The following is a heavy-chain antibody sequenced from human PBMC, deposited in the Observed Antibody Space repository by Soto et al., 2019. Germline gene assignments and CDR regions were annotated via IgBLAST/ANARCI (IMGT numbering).Heavy chain of an antibody. V-gene: IGHV3-23*01. J-gene: IGHJ6*02. D-gene: IGHD1-7*01. CDR3: AKGLRRLLRTQYYYRLDV. CDR2: ISGSGGNT. CDR1: GFTFSPYA. Sequence: GGSLRLSCAASGFTFSPYAMTWVRQAPGKGLEWVSSISGSGGNTNYADSVKGRFTVSRDNSKRTLSLQMNSLTEEDTAIYYCAKGLRRLLRTQYYYRLDVWGRGTKVTVYS.